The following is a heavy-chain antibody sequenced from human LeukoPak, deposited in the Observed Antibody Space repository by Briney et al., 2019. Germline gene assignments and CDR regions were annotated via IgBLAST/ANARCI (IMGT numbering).Heavy chain of an antibody. Sequence: GGSLRLSCAASGFTFSSYGMHWVRQAPGKGLEWVAVISYDGSNRYYADSVKGRFTISRDNSKNTLYLQMNSLRAEDTAVYYCAKGPLVGAPFDYWGQGTLVTVSS. V-gene: IGHV3-30*18. CDR2: ISYDGSNR. CDR1: GFTFSSYG. CDR3: AKGPLVGAPFDY. J-gene: IGHJ4*02. D-gene: IGHD1-26*01.